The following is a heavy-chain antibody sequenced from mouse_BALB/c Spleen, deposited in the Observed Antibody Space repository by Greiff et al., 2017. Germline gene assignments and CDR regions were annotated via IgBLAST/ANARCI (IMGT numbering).Heavy chain of an antibody. CDR1: GFTFNTYA. D-gene: IGHD1-2*01. CDR2: IRSKSNNYAT. V-gene: IGHV10-1*02. Sequence: EVQRVESGGGLVQPKGSLKLSCAASGFTFNTYAMNWVRQAPGKGLEWVARIRSKSNNYATYYADSVKDRFTISRDDSQSMLYLQMNNLKTEDTAMYYCVRRGYGFWYFDVWGAGTTVTVSS. J-gene: IGHJ1*01. CDR3: VRRGYGFWYFDV.